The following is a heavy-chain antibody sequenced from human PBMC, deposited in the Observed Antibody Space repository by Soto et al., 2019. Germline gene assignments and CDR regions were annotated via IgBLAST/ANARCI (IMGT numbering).Heavy chain of an antibody. CDR3: ARDKITGLFDY. D-gene: IGHD2-8*02. Sequence: SETLSLTCAVYGGSFIGYYWTWIRQPLGTGQKWIGEINHSGSTNYNPSLKSRVTISVDTSKNQFSLKLTSVTAADTAVYYCARDKITGLFDYWGQGTLVTVSS. CDR1: GGSFIGYY. V-gene: IGHV4-34*01. CDR2: INHSGST. J-gene: IGHJ4*02.